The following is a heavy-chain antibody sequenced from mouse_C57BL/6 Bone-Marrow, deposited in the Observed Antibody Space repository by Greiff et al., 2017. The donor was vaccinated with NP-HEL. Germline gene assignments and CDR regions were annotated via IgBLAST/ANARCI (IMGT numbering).Heavy chain of an antibody. J-gene: IGHJ3*01. CDR3: ARWNYSNYWFAY. CDR1: GYTFTSYW. V-gene: IGHV1-69*01. Sequence: QVQLQQPGAELVMPGASVKLSCKASGYTFTSYWMHWVKQRPGQGLEWIGEIDPSDSYTNYNQKFKGKSTLTVDKSSSTAYMQLSSLTSEDSAVYYCARWNYSNYWFAYWGQETLVTVSA. D-gene: IGHD2-5*01. CDR2: IDPSDSYT.